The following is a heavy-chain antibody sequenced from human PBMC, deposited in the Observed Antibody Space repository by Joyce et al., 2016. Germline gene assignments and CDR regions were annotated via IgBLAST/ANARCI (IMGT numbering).Heavy chain of an antibody. CDR1: GFSLSNYG. CDR3: VRDMFRGDDRDY. CDR2: INPDGSEE. Sequence: DVQLVESGGGLVQTGGCVRRYCAASGFSLSNYGMSWVRQAPGKGLELVANINPDGSEEYYVDSVKGRFSISRDNAGSSVYLQVNRLRAEDTGVYFCVRDMFRGDDRDYWGQGTLVTVSS. J-gene: IGHJ4*02. V-gene: IGHV3-7*01. D-gene: IGHD3-10*01.